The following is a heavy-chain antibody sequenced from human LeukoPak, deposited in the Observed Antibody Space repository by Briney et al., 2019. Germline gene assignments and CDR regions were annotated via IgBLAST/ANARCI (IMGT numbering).Heavy chain of an antibody. V-gene: IGHV4-34*01. CDR2: INHSGST. J-gene: IGHJ4*02. D-gene: IGHD3-10*01. CDR3: ASGGSGRGKY. CDR1: GFTVSSNY. Sequence: GSLRLSCAASGFTVSSNYMSWVRQAPGKGLEWIGEINHSGSTNYNPSLKSRVTISVDTSKNQFSLKLSSVTAADTAVYYCASGGSGRGKYWGQGTLVTVSS.